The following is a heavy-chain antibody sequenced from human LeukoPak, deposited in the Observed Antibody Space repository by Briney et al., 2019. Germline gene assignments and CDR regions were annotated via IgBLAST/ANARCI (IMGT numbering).Heavy chain of an antibody. D-gene: IGHD4-11*01. J-gene: IGHJ3*02. V-gene: IGHV1-18*01. Sequence: ASVKVSCKASGHTFTSYGISWVRQAPGQGLEWMGWISANNGNTNYAQKLQGRVTMTTDTSTSTAYMELRSLRSDDTAVYYCAKETQYDAFDIWGQGTMVTVSS. CDR3: AKETQYDAFDI. CDR1: GHTFTSYG. CDR2: ISANNGNT.